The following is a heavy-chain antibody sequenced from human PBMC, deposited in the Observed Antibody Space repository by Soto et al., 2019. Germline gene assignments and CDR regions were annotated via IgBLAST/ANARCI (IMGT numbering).Heavy chain of an antibody. Sequence: ASVKVSCKASGYTFTSYDMHWVRQAPGQGLEWMGWISPNSGDTNYAQKFQGWVTMTRDTSISTAYMELSRLRSDDTAVYYCARTHCSSISCSVVSWDYWGQGPLVTVSS. CDR1: GYTFTSYD. CDR3: ARTHCSSISCSVVSWDY. J-gene: IGHJ4*02. V-gene: IGHV1-2*04. CDR2: ISPNSGDT. D-gene: IGHD2-2*01.